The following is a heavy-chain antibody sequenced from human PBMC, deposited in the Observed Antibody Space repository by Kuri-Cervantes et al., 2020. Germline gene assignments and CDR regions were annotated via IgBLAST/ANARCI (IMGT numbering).Heavy chain of an antibody. J-gene: IGHJ6*03. CDR1: GYTFTSYD. CDR2: IIPIFGTA. V-gene: IGHV1-69*13. CDR3: ASCMTTVNYYYYYMDV. D-gene: IGHD4-17*01. Sequence: SVKVSCKASGYTFTSYDINWVRQATGQGLEWMGGIIPIFGTANYAQKFQGRVTITADESTSTAYMELSSLRSEDTAVYYCASCMTTVNYYYYYMDVWGKGTTVTVSS.